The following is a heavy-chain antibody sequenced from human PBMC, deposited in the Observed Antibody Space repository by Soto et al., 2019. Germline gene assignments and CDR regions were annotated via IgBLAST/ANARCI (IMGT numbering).Heavy chain of an antibody. V-gene: IGHV3-7*01. CDR2: INQDGSEE. Sequence: GGSLRLSCAASGFIFNTFWMTWVRLDPGRGLEWVANINQDGSEEYYVDSVKGRFTISRDNAKNSLYLQMNSLRGEDTAVYYCARGIHWFDFWGQGTLVTVSS. CDR1: GFIFNTFW. CDR3: ARGIHWFDF. J-gene: IGHJ5*01.